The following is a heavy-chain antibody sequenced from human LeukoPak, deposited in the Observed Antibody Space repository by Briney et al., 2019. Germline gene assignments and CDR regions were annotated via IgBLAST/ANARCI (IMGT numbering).Heavy chain of an antibody. CDR1: GFTFNNYA. D-gene: IGHD3-22*01. Sequence: EGSLRLSCAASGFTFNNYAVSWVRQAPGKGLEWVSGINENGGSTYYADSVKGRFTISRDNSKNTLYLQMNSLRAEDTAIYYRARQGGYYYESSASYYFDYWGQGTLVTVSS. CDR2: INENGGST. J-gene: IGHJ4*02. V-gene: IGHV3-23*01. CDR3: ARQGGYYYESSASYYFDY.